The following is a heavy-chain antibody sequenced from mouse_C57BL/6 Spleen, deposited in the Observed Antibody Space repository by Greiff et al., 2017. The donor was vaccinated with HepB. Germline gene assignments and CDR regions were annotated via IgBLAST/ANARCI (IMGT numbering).Heavy chain of an antibody. J-gene: IGHJ1*03. V-gene: IGHV5-4*01. CDR2: ISDGGSYT. CDR3: AREELGRGYFDV. CDR1: GFTFSSYA. Sequence: EVQRVESGGGLVKPGGSLKLSCAASGFTFSSYAMSWVRQTPEKRLEWVATISDGGSYTYYPDSVKGRFTISRDNAKNNLYLQMSHLKSEDTAMYYCAREELGRGYFDVWGTGTTVTVSS. D-gene: IGHD4-1*01.